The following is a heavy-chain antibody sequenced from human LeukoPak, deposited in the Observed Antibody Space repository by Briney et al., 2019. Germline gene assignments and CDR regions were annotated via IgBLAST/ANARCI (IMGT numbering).Heavy chain of an antibody. V-gene: IGHV3-21*01. CDR2: ISSGSSYI. CDR3: VRAPRPFGCTSDSCPRYYFDY. CDR1: GFTFSSYS. Sequence: PGGSLRLSCAASGFTFSSYSMNWVRQARGKGLEWVSSISSGSSYIYYAESVKGRFTISRDNAKNSLYLQMNSLSAEHSAVFYCVRAPRPFGCTSDSCPRYYFDYWGQGTLVTVSS. D-gene: IGHD2-2*01. J-gene: IGHJ4*02.